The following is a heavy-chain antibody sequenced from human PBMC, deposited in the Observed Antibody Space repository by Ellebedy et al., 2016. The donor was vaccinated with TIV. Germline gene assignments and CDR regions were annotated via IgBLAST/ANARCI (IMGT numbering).Heavy chain of an antibody. CDR3: ARDIPQRPNPARFDP. CDR1: GFDFSSYW. Sequence: PGGSLRLSCAASGFDFSSYWMHWIRQVPGKGLVWVSRISSDGSYTSYADSVKGRFTISRDNAKNTLYLQMNSLRAEDTAVYYCARDIPQRPNPARFDPWGQGTLVTVSS. J-gene: IGHJ5*02. CDR2: ISSDGSYT. D-gene: IGHD1-1*01. V-gene: IGHV3-74*01.